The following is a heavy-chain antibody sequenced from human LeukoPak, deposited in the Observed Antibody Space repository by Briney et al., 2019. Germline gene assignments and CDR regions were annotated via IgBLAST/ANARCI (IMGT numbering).Heavy chain of an antibody. CDR2: IYYSGST. D-gene: IGHD6-13*01. CDR3: PRKAPAAGRKGVNWFDP. CDR1: GGSISSHY. J-gene: IGHJ5*02. Sequence: SETLSLTCTVSGGSISSHYWSWMRKPPGKGLEWIGYIYYSGSTNYNPSLKSRVTISVDTSKNQFSLKLSSVTAAYTAVYYCPRKAPAAGRKGVNWFDPWGQGTLVTVSS. V-gene: IGHV4-59*11.